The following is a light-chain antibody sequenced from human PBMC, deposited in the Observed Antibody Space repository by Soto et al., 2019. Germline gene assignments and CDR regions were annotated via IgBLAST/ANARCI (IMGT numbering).Light chain of an antibody. CDR3: QQRSNLRGNT. CDR1: QTVSSY. CDR2: DPS. Sequence: ELVLTQSPATLSLSPGERATLSCRASQTVSSYLAWYQQKPGQAPRLLIYDPSPRATDIPARFSGSGSGTDFTLTITSLEPEDVAVYYCQQRSNLRGNTFGQGTRLEIK. V-gene: IGKV3-11*01. J-gene: IGKJ5*01.